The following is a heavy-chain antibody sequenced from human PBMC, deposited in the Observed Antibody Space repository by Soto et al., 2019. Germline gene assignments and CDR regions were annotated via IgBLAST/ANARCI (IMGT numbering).Heavy chain of an antibody. CDR2: INPNTRDT. D-gene: IGHD6-6*01. CDR3: ARDRPPDY. V-gene: IGHV1-2*02. J-gene: IGHJ4*02. CDR1: GYTFTAYY. Sequence: QVQLVQSGAEVKKPGASVKVSCKASGYTFTAYYIHWVRQAPGQGLEWVGWINPNTRDTYYGQKFQGRVTMTRDTSITTAYMELSSLTSDDTDVYYCARDRPPDYWGQGTLVTVSS.